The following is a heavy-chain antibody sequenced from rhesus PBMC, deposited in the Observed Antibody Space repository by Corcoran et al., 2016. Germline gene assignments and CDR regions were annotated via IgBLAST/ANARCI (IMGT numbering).Heavy chain of an antibody. D-gene: IGHD1-1*01. CDR3: ARGVHLEDV. CDR2: IYGSSTST. Sequence: QVQLQESGPGVVKPSETLSLTCAVSGGSISDSYRWSWIRQPPGKGLEWIGYIYGSSTSTNYNPSLKSRVTISKDTSKNQFSLKLSSVTAADTAIYYCARGVHLEDVWGPGVLVTVSS. J-gene: IGHJ5-1*01. CDR1: GGSISDSYR. V-gene: IGHV4S10*01.